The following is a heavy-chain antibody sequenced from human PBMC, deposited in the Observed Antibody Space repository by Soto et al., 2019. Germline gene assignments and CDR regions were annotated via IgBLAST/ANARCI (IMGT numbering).Heavy chain of an antibody. J-gene: IGHJ4*02. Sequence: SETLSLTCAVSGGSISSSNWWSWVRQPPGKGLQWIGEIYHSGSTNYIPSLKSRVTISVDKSRNQFSLKLSSVTAADTAVYYCARRWGEGRVDEWGQGTLVTVSS. CDR1: GGSISSSNW. CDR3: ARRWGEGRVDE. D-gene: IGHD3-10*01. CDR2: IYHSGST. V-gene: IGHV4-4*02.